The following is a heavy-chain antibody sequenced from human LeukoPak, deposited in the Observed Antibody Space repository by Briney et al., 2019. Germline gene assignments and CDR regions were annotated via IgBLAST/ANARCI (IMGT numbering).Heavy chain of an antibody. CDR3: SNPRTQREVQFDY. Sequence: GGSLRLSCVASGFTFSTYAMSWVRQAPGKGLEWVSAISGSDGRTYYADSVKGRFTISRDNSKNTLYLQMNSLRAEDTAVYYCSNPRTQREVQFDYWGQGALVTVSS. D-gene: IGHD1-26*01. J-gene: IGHJ4*02. V-gene: IGHV3-23*01. CDR2: ISGSDGRT. CDR1: GFTFSTYA.